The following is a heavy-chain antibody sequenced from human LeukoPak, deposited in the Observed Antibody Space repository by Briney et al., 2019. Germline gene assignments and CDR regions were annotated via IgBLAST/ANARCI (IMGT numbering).Heavy chain of an antibody. CDR1: GFTFSSYW. CDR3: ARGGEDYDFWSGYLTYFDY. CDR2: IKQDGSEK. V-gene: IGHV3-7*01. D-gene: IGHD3-3*01. Sequence: GGSLRLSCAASGFTFSSYWMSWVRQAPGKGLEWVANIKQDGSEKYYVDSVKGRFTISRDNAKNSLYLQMNILRAEDTAVYYCARGGEDYDFWSGYLTYFDYWGQGTLVTVSS. J-gene: IGHJ4*02.